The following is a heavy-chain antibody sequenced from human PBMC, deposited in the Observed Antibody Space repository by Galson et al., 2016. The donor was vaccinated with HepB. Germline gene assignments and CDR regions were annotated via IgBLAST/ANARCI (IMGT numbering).Heavy chain of an antibody. D-gene: IGHD2-21*01. CDR3: TRGWIREYSSGNGGGNGGDH. CDR2: LYASGKT. Sequence: SLRLSCAASGFIVSSNYMNWVRQAPGNGLEWVSVLYASGKTYYADSAKGRFTISRDNSTNILFLQMNSLRAEDTAVYYCTRGWIREYSSGNGGGNGGDHWGRGTLVTVSS. CDR1: GFIVSSNY. J-gene: IGHJ4*02. V-gene: IGHV3-53*01.